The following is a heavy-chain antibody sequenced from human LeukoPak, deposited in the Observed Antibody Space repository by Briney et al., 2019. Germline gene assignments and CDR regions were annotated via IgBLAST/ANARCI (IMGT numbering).Heavy chain of an antibody. V-gene: IGHV3-23*01. Sequence: GGTLRLSCAASGFTFNSYGMSWVRQAPGKGLEWVSAISGGGGSTYYADSVKGRFTISRDNSKNTLYLQMNSLRAEDTAVYYCAKAITMVRGVIVTGDYYYYMDVWGKGTTVTISS. D-gene: IGHD3-10*01. CDR1: GFTFNSYG. J-gene: IGHJ6*03. CDR2: ISGGGGST. CDR3: AKAITMVRGVIVTGDYYYYMDV.